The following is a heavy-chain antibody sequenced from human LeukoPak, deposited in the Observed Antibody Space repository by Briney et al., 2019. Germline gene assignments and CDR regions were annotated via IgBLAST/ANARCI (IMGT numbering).Heavy chain of an antibody. CDR2: INPNSGGT. D-gene: IGHD4-17*01. Sequence: ASVKVSFKASGYTFTGYYMHWVRQAPGQGLEWMGRINPNSGGTNYAQKFQGRVTMTRDTSISTAYMELSRLRSDDTAVYYCATTFDYGDFYWGQGTLVTVSS. J-gene: IGHJ4*02. CDR3: ATTFDYGDFY. CDR1: GYTFTGYY. V-gene: IGHV1-2*02.